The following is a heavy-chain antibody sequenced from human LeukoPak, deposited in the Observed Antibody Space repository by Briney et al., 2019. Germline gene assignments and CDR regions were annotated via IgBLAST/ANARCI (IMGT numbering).Heavy chain of an antibody. CDR2: INWNGGST. CDR3: ARGPKYDILTGFAFDI. D-gene: IGHD3-9*01. CDR1: GFTFDDYG. Sequence: PGGSLRLSCAASGFTFDDYGMSWVRQAPGKGLEWVSGINWNGGSTGYADSVKGRFTVSRDNAKNSLYLQMNSLRAEDTALYYCARGPKYDILTGFAFDIWGQGTMVTVSS. V-gene: IGHV3-20*04. J-gene: IGHJ3*02.